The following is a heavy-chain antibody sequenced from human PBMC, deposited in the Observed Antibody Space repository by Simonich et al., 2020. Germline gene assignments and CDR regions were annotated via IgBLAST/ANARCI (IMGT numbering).Heavy chain of an antibody. Sequence: QVQLVQSGAEGKKPGASVKVSCKASGYTFTDYYMHWVRQAPGKGLEWMGWVNHNSGGKNYAQKFQGRVTMTRDTSISTAYMELSRMRSDDTAVYYCARVEYSSSGYFDLWGRGTLVTVSS. J-gene: IGHJ2*01. D-gene: IGHD6-6*01. V-gene: IGHV1-2*02. CDR3: ARVEYSSSGYFDL. CDR2: VNHNSGGK. CDR1: GYTFTDYY.